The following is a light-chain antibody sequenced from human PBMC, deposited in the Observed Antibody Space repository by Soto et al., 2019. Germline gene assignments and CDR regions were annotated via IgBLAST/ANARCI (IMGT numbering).Light chain of an antibody. V-gene: IGKV3-15*01. Sequence: EVVMTQSPATLSVSPGERATLSCRASKSVSSNLAWFQQKPGQAPRLLIYGSSTRATGIPARFSGSGSETEFTLTISSLQSEDFAVYYCQHYNNWPLGVFGPGTKVDIK. CDR1: KSVSSN. J-gene: IGKJ3*01. CDR2: GSS. CDR3: QHYNNWPLGV.